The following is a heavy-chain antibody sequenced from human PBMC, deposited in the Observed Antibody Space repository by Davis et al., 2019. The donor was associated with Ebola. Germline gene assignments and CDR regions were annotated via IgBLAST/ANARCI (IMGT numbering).Heavy chain of an antibody. Sequence: GGSLRLSCAASGFTFSGSVMHWVRQASGKVLEWVGRTRSKDNNYATAYAASVKGRFTISRDDSKNTAYLQMNSLKPEDTAVYYCTTTIFGVVDYWSQGTLVTVSS. CDR2: TRSKDNNYAT. CDR1: GFTFSGSV. V-gene: IGHV3-73*01. J-gene: IGHJ4*02. D-gene: IGHD3-3*01. CDR3: TTTIFGVVDY.